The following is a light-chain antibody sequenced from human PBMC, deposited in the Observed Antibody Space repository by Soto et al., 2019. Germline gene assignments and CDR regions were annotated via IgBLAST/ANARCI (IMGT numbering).Light chain of an antibody. J-gene: IGLJ1*01. Sequence: QSALTQPASVSGSPGQSITISCTGTSSVVGSYNLVSWYQQHPGKAPKVMIYEVSKRPSGVSSRFSGSKSGNTASLTISGLQPEDEADYYCCSYAGSSTFVFGTGTKLTVL. V-gene: IGLV2-23*02. CDR1: SSVVGSYNL. CDR2: EVS. CDR3: CSYAGSSTFV.